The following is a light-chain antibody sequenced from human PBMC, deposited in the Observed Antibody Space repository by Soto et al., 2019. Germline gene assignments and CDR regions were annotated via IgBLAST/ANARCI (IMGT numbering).Light chain of an antibody. CDR3: QHYANSVWT. V-gene: IGKV3-20*01. CDR2: AAS. J-gene: IGKJ1*01. CDR1: QSVSSSQ. Sequence: IVLTQSPDTLSLSPGERATLSCRASQSVSSSQLVWYQQKPGQAPRLLIYAASSRATGIPDRFSGSGSGTDFTLTVSELGTEDFAVYYCQHYANSVWTFGQGTKVEIK.